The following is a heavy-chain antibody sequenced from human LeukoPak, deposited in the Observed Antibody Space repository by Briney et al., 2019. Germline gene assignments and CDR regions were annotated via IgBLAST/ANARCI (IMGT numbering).Heavy chain of an antibody. CDR1: GGSFSGYY. CDR2: VSNSGSA. V-gene: IGHV4-34*01. CDR3: ARFSSGWFYFDY. Sequence: SETLSLTCAAYGGSFSGYYWSWIRQPPGKGLEWIGSVSNSGSAYYNASLKSRVTMSVDTSKNHFSLKVSSVTAADTAIYYCARFSSGWFYFDYWGQGTLVTVSS. D-gene: IGHD6-19*01. J-gene: IGHJ4*02.